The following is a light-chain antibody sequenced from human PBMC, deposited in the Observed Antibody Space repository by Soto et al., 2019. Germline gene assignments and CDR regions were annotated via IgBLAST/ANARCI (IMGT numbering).Light chain of an antibody. Sequence: DIQMTQSPSTLSASVGDRVTITCRASQSLNNYLAWYQQKPGKAPKLLIYDASTLERGVPSRFSGTGSGTDFTLTIRNLQAEDVAVYYCQQYWTTPLTFGGGTKVQIK. CDR2: DAS. V-gene: IGKV1-5*01. CDR3: QQYWTTPLT. CDR1: QSLNNY. J-gene: IGKJ4*01.